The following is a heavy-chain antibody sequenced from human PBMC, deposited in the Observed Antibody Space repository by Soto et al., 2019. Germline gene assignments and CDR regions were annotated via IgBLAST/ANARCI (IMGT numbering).Heavy chain of an antibody. J-gene: IGHJ6*02. CDR2: IRTKSNNFAT. CDR1: GFTLSGSD. Sequence: PGGSLRLSCAASGFTLSGSDIHWVRQASGKGLEWVGRIRTKSNNFATSYAESVRGRFTISRDDSDNTASLQMSSLKTEDTAIYYCSRHQEGSSMVFYGMDVCGQGPTVTVSS. CDR3: SRHQEGSSMVFYGMDV. D-gene: IGHD3-10*01. V-gene: IGHV3-73*01.